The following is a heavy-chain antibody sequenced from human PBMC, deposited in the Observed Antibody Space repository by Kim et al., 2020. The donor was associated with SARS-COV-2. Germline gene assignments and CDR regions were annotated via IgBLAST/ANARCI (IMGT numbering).Heavy chain of an antibody. Sequence: GGSLRLSCAASGFAFSSFNMNWVRQAPGKGLEWVSSISTSSYRFYADSVKGRFTLSRDNAQNLLYLQMNSLRAEDTAIYYCASEDCSDSTCYYWGQGALVTVSS. D-gene: IGHD2-15*01. CDR3: ASEDCSDSTCYY. CDR2: ISTSSYR. CDR1: GFAFSSFN. V-gene: IGHV3-21*01. J-gene: IGHJ4*02.